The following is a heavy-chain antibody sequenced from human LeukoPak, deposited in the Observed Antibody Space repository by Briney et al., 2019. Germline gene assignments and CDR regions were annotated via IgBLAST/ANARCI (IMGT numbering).Heavy chain of an antibody. J-gene: IGHJ6*02. CDR1: GFTFSSYG. CDR2: ISYDGSNK. V-gene: IGHV3-30*18. D-gene: IGHD3-3*01. Sequence: GGSLRLSCAASGFTFSSYGMHWVRQAPGKGLEWVAVISYDGSNKYYADSVKGRFAISRDNSKNTLYLQMNSLRAEDTAGYYRGKESLTNTIFGVAAYGMDVWGQGTTVNVS. CDR3: GKESLTNTIFGVAAYGMDV.